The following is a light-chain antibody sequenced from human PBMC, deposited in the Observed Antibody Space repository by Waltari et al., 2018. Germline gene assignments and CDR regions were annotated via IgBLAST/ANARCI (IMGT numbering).Light chain of an antibody. CDR1: QAISTY. CDR2: SSS. J-gene: IGKJ4*01. CDR3: QQSYSAPLA. Sequence: DTLMTQSPSSLSASVAHRVTITCRASQAISTYVNWYQQTPGMAPKLLIFSSSTLHRGVSSRFSGSGSGTEFTLTISNLQPDDFATYYCQQSYSAPLAFGGGTKLDI. V-gene: IGKV1-39*01.